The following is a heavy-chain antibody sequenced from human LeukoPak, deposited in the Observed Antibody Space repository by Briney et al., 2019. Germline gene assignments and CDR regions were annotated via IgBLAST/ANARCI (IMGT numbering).Heavy chain of an antibody. Sequence: PSETLSLTCAVYGGSFSGYYWSWIRQPPGKGREWIGEINHSGSTNYNPSLKSRVTISVDTSKNQFSLKLSSVTAADTAVYYCARGRTPWAFDIWGQGTMVTVSS. V-gene: IGHV4-34*01. CDR2: INHSGST. CDR1: GGSFSGYY. J-gene: IGHJ3*02. CDR3: ARGRTPWAFDI. D-gene: IGHD2-2*01.